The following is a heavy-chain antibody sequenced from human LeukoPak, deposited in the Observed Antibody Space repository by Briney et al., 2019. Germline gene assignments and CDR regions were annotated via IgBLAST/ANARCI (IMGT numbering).Heavy chain of an antibody. CDR1: GYTFTSYG. Sequence: GASVKVSCKASGYTFTSYGISWVRQAPGQGLEWVGWIRGDNGDTNYAQKLQGRVTMTTDTSTGTAYMELRSLGSDETAVYYCARVGLLTGYYFFDYWGQGTLVTVSS. V-gene: IGHV1-18*01. CDR3: ARVGLLTGYYFFDY. D-gene: IGHD3-9*01. CDR2: IRGDNGDT. J-gene: IGHJ4*02.